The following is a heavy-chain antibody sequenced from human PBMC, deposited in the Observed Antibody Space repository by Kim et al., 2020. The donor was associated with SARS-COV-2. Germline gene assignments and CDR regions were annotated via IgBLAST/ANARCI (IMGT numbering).Heavy chain of an antibody. CDR3: AKVKEAACYYYYYKMDV. CDR2: ISGGGVST. Sequence: GGSLRLSCAASGFTFSNYAMTWVRQAPGKGLEWVSAISGGGVSTYYADSVKGRFTIPRDNSKNTLYLQVNILSAEDTALYYCAKVKEAACYYYYYKMDV. D-gene: IGHD6-13*01. CDR1: GFTFSNYA. J-gene: IGHJ6*03. V-gene: IGHV3-23*01.